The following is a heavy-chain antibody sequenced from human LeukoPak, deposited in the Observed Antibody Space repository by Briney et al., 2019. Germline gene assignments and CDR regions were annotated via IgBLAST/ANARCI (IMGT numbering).Heavy chain of an antibody. CDR3: ASHSYGYNH. Sequence: PGGSLRLSCAASGIIITSYWMSWVRQTPGKGLEWVANIKQDGSEKNYVDSVKGRFTIFRDNARNSLYLQMNSLRAEDTAVNYCASHSYGYNHWGQGTLVIVSS. CDR1: GIIITSYW. J-gene: IGHJ5*02. V-gene: IGHV3-7*01. CDR2: IKQDGSEK. D-gene: IGHD3-16*01.